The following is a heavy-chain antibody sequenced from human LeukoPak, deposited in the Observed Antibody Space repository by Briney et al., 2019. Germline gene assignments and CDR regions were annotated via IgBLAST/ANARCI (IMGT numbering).Heavy chain of an antibody. D-gene: IGHD3-22*01. CDR3: ARLGGYYDPPGY. Sequence: SETLSLTCTVSGGSISSPTYYWAWIRQPPRKGLEWIGTIHYSGSTFYNPSLKSRVTISVDTSKNQFSLKLSSVTAADTAVYCARLGGYYDPPGYWGQGTLVTVSS. CDR2: IHYSGST. V-gene: IGHV4-39*01. J-gene: IGHJ4*02. CDR1: GGSISSPTYY.